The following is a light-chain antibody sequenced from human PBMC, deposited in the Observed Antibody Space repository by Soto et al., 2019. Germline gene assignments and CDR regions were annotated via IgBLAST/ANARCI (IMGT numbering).Light chain of an antibody. V-gene: IGKV3-20*01. CDR1: QSVSSSY. CDR2: GAS. J-gene: IGKJ5*01. Sequence: ELVLTQSPGTLSLSPGERATLSCRASQSVSSSYLAWYQQKPGQAPRLLIYGASSRATGIPDRFSGSGSGTEFTLTISSLQSEDFAVYYCQQYHIWPSITFGQGTRLEI. CDR3: QQYHIWPSIT.